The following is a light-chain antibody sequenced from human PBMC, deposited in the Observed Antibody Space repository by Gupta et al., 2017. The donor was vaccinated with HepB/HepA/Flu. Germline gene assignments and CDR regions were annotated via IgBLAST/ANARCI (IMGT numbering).Light chain of an antibody. Sequence: DTQMTQSPSTLSASVGDRVTITCRASQSIVDYLAWYQQRPGKAPKLLIYRASSLASGVPSRFSASGSGAEFTLTINGLQADDFASYYCQQYLAFPLTFGGGTKVEIK. CDR1: QSIVDY. CDR3: QQYLAFPLT. V-gene: IGKV1-5*03. J-gene: IGKJ4*01. CDR2: RAS.